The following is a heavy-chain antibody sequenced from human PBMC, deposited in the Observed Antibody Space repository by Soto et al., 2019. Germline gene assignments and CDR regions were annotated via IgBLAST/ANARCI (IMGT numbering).Heavy chain of an antibody. CDR2: VNPNSVGT. Sequence: QVQLVQSGAEVKKPGASVKVSCKASGYTFTDYFLHWVRQAPGQGLEWMGWVNPNSVGTSYAQKFKDWVTKTTDTAINTVYVELRRLRSDDTVLYFWAGEARMSAFCLWGQGTMVTVSS. D-gene: IGHD3-16*01. V-gene: IGHV1-2*04. J-gene: IGHJ3*01. CDR3: AGEARMSAFCL. CDR1: GYTFTDYF.